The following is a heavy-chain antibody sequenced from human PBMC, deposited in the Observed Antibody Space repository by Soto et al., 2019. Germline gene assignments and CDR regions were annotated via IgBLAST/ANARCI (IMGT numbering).Heavy chain of an antibody. CDR2: IYYSGST. CDR3: ATSNWFDP. V-gene: IGHV4-39*01. CDR1: GGSISRSSIN. Sequence: ETLSITCAVSGGSISRSSINWGWIRQPPGKGLEWIGSIYYSGSTYYTPSLKSRVTISVDTSKTRFSLKLSFVTAADTAVYYCATSNWFDPWGQGTLVTVSS. J-gene: IGHJ5*02.